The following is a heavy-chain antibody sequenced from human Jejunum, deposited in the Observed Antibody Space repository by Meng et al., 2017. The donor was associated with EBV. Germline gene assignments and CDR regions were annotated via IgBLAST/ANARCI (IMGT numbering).Heavy chain of an antibody. CDR3: ARSFGGIVADYFDY. Sequence: GKEPWSRMYVPWKAYGCTFSNNAFSWVRQAPGQGLEWMGGVIPIFATATSAQKFQGRVTITADKSTSTAYIELRSLRSDDTAVYYCARSFGGIVADYFDYWGQGTLVTVSS. V-gene: IGHV1-69*06. CDR2: VIPIFATA. CDR1: GCTFSNNA. D-gene: IGHD3-16*02. J-gene: IGHJ4*02.